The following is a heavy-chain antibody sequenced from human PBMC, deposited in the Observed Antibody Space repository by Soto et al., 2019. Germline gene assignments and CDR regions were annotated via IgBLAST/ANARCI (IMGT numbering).Heavy chain of an antibody. CDR3: ARAPRGNYGYPSYFDY. CDR1: GGSISSGGYY. D-gene: IGHD3-10*01. V-gene: IGHV4-31*03. J-gene: IGHJ4*02. CDR2: IYYSGST. Sequence: SETLSLTCTVSGGSISSGGYYWTWIRQHPGKGLEWIGYIYYSGSTYYNPSLKSRVTISIDTSKNQFSLKLSSVTAADTAVYYCARAPRGNYGYPSYFDYWGQGTLVT.